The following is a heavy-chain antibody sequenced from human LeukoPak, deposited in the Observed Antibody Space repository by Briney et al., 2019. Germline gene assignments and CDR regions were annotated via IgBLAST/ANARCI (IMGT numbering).Heavy chain of an antibody. CDR1: GGTFINYA. CDR2: IIPIFGTA. D-gene: IGHD5-12*01. V-gene: IGHV1-69*01. Sequence: ASMNVSFKASGGTFINYAISWVRQAPGQGLEWMGGIIPIFGTANYEQKFQGRVTITADESTSTAYMELSSLRSEDTAVYYCARDRYRGYPDWGQGTLVSVSS. J-gene: IGHJ4*02. CDR3: ARDRYRGYPD.